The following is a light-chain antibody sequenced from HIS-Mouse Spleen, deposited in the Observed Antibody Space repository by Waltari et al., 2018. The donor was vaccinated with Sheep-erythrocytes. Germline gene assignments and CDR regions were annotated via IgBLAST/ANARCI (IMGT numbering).Light chain of an antibody. CDR2: DVS. CDR1: SSDVGGYNY. Sequence: QSPLTPPRSVSVSPGLAVTISCTGTSSDVGGYNYVSWYQQPPVKAPKLMIYDVSKRPSGVPDRFSGAKSGNTASLTISGLQAEDEADYYCCSYAGSYNHVFATGTKVTVL. CDR3: CSYAGSYNHV. V-gene: IGLV2-11*01. J-gene: IGLJ1*01.